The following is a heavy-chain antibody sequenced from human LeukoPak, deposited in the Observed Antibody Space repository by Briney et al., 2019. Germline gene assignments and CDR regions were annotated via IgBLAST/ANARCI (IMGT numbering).Heavy chain of an antibody. V-gene: IGHV3-23*01. CDR3: ARASVATTASFDI. J-gene: IGHJ3*02. CDR1: GFTFSSYA. D-gene: IGHD5-12*01. CDR2: ISGSGGST. Sequence: PGGSLRLSCAASGFTFSSYAMSWVRQAPGRGLEWVSAISGSGGSTYYADSVKGRFTISRDNSKNTLYLQMNGLRGEDTAVYYCARASVATTASFDIWGQGTMVTVSS.